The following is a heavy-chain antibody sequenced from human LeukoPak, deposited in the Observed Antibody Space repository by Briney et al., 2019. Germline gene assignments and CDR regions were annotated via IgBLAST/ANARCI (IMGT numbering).Heavy chain of an antibody. CDR3: VALRR. CDR1: GFSFSSYA. Sequence: GGSLRLSCAASGFSFSSYAMSWVRQAPGKGLEWVSVIRDSGGSTYYADSVKGRLTVSRDNSKNRLYLQMNSLRAEDTAVYYCVALRRWGQGTLVTVSS. V-gene: IGHV3-23*01. D-gene: IGHD5-12*01. CDR2: IRDSGGST. J-gene: IGHJ4*02.